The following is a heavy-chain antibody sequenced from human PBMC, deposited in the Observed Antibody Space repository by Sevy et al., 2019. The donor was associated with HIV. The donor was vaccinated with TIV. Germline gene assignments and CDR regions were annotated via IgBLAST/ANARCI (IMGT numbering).Heavy chain of an antibody. CDR3: TRWKAAQSIFDY. D-gene: IGHD6-13*01. V-gene: IGHV3-49*04. CDR1: GFTFGDYA. J-gene: IGHJ4*02. Sequence: GGSLRLSCTGSGFTFGDYAMSWVRQAPGKGLEWVAFLKHKAYGGTLDYAASVKGRFSISRDDSKSIAHLQMNELKTEDTAIYYCTRWKAAQSIFDYWGQGALVTVSS. CDR2: LKHKAYGGTL.